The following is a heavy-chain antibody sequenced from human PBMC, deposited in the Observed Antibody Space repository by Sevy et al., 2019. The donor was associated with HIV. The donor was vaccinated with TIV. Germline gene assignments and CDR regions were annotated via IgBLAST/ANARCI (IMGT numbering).Heavy chain of an antibody. J-gene: IGHJ6*02. D-gene: IGHD2-2*01. V-gene: IGHV3-7*01. CDR2: IKQDGSEK. CDR1: GFTFSSYW. CDR3: ARDYSYCSSTTRCYYYGMDV. Sequence: GGSLRLSCAASGFTFSSYWMSWDRQAPGKGLEWVANIKQDGSEKYYVDSVKGRFTISRDNAKNSLYLQMNSLRAEDTAVYYCARDYSYCSSTTRCYYYGMDVWGQGTTVTVSS.